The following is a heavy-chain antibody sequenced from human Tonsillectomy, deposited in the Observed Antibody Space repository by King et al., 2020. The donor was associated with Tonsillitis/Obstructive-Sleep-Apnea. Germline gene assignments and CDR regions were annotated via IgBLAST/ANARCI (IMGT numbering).Heavy chain of an antibody. V-gene: IGHV3-9*01. CDR1: GFTFEDYA. J-gene: IGHJ3*02. CDR2: IIWNSGNI. Sequence: VQLVESGGGSVQPGRSLRLSCAASGFTFEDYAMHWVRQAPGKGLEWVSGIIWNSGNIGYADSVKGRFTISRDNAKNSLYLQMNSLRAEDTALYYCAKDIGNYLDAFDIWGRGTMVTVSS. D-gene: IGHD1-7*01. CDR3: AKDIGNYLDAFDI.